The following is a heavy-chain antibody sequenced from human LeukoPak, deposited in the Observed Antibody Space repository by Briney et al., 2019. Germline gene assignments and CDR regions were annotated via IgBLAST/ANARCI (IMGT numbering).Heavy chain of an antibody. CDR2: IYYSGST. CDR1: GGSISSSSYY. D-gene: IGHD2-21*02. CDR3: RGGGDSLNWFDP. Sequence: SETLSLTCTVSGGSISSSSYYWGWIRQPPGKGLEWIGSIYYSGSTYYNLSLKSRVTISVDTSKNQFSLKLSSVTAADTAVYYCRGGGDSLNWFDPWGQGTLVTVSS. V-gene: IGHV4-39*07. J-gene: IGHJ5*02.